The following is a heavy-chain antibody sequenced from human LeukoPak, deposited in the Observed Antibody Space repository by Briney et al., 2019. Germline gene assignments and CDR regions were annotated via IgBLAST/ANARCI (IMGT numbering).Heavy chain of an antibody. Sequence: GGSLRLSCAASGFAFSSYGMSWVRQAPGKGLEWVSALGGGGGSTYYADSVKGRFTNSRDSSKNTLFLQMNSLRAEDTAVYYCAKGLGVFDYWGQGTLVTVSS. CDR1: GFAFSSYG. J-gene: IGHJ4*02. CDR2: LGGGGGST. CDR3: AKGLGVFDY. V-gene: IGHV3-23*01. D-gene: IGHD4-11*01.